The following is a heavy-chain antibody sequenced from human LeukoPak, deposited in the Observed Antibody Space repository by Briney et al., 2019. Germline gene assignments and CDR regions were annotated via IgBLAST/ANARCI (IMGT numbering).Heavy chain of an antibody. V-gene: IGHV3-48*01. J-gene: IGHJ5*02. D-gene: IGHD4-23*01. Sequence: GGSLRLSCAASGFTFSSYSMNWVRQAPGKGLEWVSYISSSSSTIYYADSVKGRFTISRDNAKNSLHLQMNSLRAEDTAVYYCARGWEPALRGDWFDPWGQGTLVTVSS. CDR1: GFTFSSYS. CDR2: ISSSSSTI. CDR3: ARGWEPALRGDWFDP.